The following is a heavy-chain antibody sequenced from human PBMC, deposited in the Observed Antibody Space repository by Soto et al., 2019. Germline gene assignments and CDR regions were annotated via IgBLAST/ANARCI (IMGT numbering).Heavy chain of an antibody. CDR2: ISSSSSTI. Sequence: GGSLRLSCAASGFTFSSYSMNWVRQAPGKGLEWVSYISSSSSTIYYADSVKGRFTISRDNAKNSLYLQMNSLRAEDTAVYYCARDNLNSSSWPLDYWGQGTLVTVSS. V-gene: IGHV3-48*01. J-gene: IGHJ4*02. D-gene: IGHD6-13*01. CDR3: ARDNLNSSSWPLDY. CDR1: GFTFSSYS.